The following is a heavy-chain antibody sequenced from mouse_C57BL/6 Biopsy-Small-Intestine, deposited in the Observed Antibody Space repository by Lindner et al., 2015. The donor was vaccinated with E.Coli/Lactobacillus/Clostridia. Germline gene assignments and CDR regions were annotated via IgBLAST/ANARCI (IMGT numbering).Heavy chain of an antibody. CDR2: IIPVLGVS. V-gene: IGHV1-53*01. J-gene: IGHJ3*01. CDR3: ARSITIFGVAFDI. CDR1: GGTFSSYA. D-gene: IGHD2-4*01. Sequence: SVKVSCKASGGTFSSYAISWVRQAPGQGLEWMGRIIPVLGVSIYTQKFQGRVTITADKSTSTAYMELSSLRSEDTAVYHCARSITIFGVAFDIWGQGTMVTVSS.